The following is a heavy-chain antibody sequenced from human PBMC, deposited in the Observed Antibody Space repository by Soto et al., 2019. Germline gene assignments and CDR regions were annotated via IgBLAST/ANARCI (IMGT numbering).Heavy chain of an antibody. Sequence: EVQLVESGGGLVQPGRSLRLSCAGSGFSFDDYVMHWVRQAPGKGLEWVSGSKWNSAIIGYADSVRGRFTISRDNAKNSLSLQMNSLRAEDTAFYYCTRDYEDCSSAGCYVYMDVWGKGTTVTVSS. CDR1: GFSFDDYV. J-gene: IGHJ6*03. V-gene: IGHV3-9*01. CDR3: TRDYEDCSSAGCYVYMDV. CDR2: SKWNSAII. D-gene: IGHD2-2*01.